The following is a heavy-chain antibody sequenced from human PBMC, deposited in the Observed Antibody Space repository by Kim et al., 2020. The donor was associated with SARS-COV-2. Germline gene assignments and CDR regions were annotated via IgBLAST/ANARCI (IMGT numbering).Heavy chain of an antibody. Sequence: WGSLRLSCAASGFTFSSYSMNWVRQAPGKGLEWVSSISSSSSYIYYADSAKGRFTISRDKDKNSLNLQMKSLRAEDTAVYYCARDRGRGWLKPDCWGQG. CDR3: ARDRGRGWLKPDC. J-gene: IGHJ4*02. D-gene: IGHD5-12*01. CDR1: GFTFSSYS. CDR2: ISSSSSYI. V-gene: IGHV3-21*01.